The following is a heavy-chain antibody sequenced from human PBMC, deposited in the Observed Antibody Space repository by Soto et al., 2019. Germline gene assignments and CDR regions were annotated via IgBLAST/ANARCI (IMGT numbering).Heavy chain of an antibody. Sequence: ASVKVSCKASGYTFTSYYMHWVRQAPGQGLEWMGIINPSGGSTSYAQKFQGRVTMTRDTSTSTVYMELSSLRSEDTAVYYCARLRLGDYYYYGMDVWGQGTTVTVSS. V-gene: IGHV1-46*01. J-gene: IGHJ6*02. CDR2: INPSGGST. CDR1: GYTFTSYY. CDR3: ARLRLGDYYYYGMDV. D-gene: IGHD5-12*01.